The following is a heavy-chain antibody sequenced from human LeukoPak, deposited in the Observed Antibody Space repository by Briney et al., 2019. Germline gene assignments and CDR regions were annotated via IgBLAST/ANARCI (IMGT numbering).Heavy chain of an antibody. CDR2: IYSSGTT. J-gene: IGHJ4*02. Sequence: PSETLSLTCTVSGGSVSGGDYYWSWIRQHPGQGLDWIGYIYSSGTTYYNPSLKSRLTISVDTSKNQFSLKLSSVTAADTAVYYCARAAQNWNNAPYFDFWGQETLVTVSS. D-gene: IGHD1-1*01. CDR3: ARAAQNWNNAPYFDF. CDR1: GGSVSGGDYY. V-gene: IGHV4-31*03.